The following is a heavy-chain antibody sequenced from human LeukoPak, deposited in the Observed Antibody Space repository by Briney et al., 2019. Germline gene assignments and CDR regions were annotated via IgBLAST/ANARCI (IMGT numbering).Heavy chain of an antibody. Sequence: MTSVTLSLTCTVSGGSISSSSYYWGWIRQPPGKGLEWIGSIYYSGSTYYNPSLKSRVTISVDTYKNQFSLKLSSVTAEDTAVYYCARQGTDPWGYWGQGTLVTVSS. J-gene: IGHJ4*02. CDR3: ARQGTDPWGY. V-gene: IGHV4-39*01. D-gene: IGHD1-1*01. CDR2: IYYSGST. CDR1: GGSISSSSYY.